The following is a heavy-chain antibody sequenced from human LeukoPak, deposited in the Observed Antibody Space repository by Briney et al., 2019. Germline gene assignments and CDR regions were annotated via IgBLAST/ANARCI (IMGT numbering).Heavy chain of an antibody. J-gene: IGHJ4*02. V-gene: IGHV1-8*01. D-gene: IGHD2-15*01. CDR1: GYTFTSYD. Sequence: ASVKVSCKASGYTFTSYDINWVRQATGQGLEWMGWMNPNSGNTGYAQKFQGRVTMTRNTSISTAYMELSSLRSEDTAVYYCARAGSCSGGSCYSRNFFDYWGQGTLVTVSS. CDR3: ARAGSCSGGSCYSRNFFDY. CDR2: MNPNSGNT.